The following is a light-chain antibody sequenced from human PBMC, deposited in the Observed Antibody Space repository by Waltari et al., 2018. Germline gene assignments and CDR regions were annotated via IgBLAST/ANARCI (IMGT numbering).Light chain of an antibody. V-gene: IGLV1-40*01. CDR1: PSNIGAGRD. Sequence: QSVLTQPPSVSGTPGQRVTISCSGSPSNIGAGRDLHWYQHLPGTAPKPLIYGNNNRPSGVPDRFSGSKSGTSASLAITGLQADDEADYFCQSFDNMLSGGVVFGGGTKLAVL. J-gene: IGLJ2*01. CDR2: GNN. CDR3: QSFDNMLSGGVV.